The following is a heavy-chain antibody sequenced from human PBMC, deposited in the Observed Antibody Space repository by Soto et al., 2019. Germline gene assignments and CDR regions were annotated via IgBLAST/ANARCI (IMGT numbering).Heavy chain of an antibody. CDR2: IYYSGNT. CDR3: ARVGGHQQLGVFDY. CDR1: GGSITSYY. J-gene: IGHJ4*02. V-gene: IGHV4-59*08. D-gene: IGHD6-13*01. Sequence: KQSQTLSLTCTVSGGSITSYYCSWIRQPPGKRLEYIGYIYYSGNTDYNPSLKGRVTISLDTSKNQFSLKLSSVTAADTALYYCARVGGHQQLGVFDYWGQGTLVTVSS.